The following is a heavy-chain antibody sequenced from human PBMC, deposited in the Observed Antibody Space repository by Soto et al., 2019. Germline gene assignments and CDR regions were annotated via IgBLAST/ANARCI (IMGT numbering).Heavy chain of an antibody. V-gene: IGHV3-23*01. CDR2: ITASGGAT. J-gene: IGHJ5*02. Sequence: EVQLLESGGGLAQPGGSLRLSCAASGLTFSSYAMSWVRQAPGRGLQCVSTITASGGATYYADSVQGRFTISRDNSKNTLYLHMDGLTADDTAMYYCVKDGLGGTTTFNWFDPWGQGTLVTVSS. CDR1: GLTFSSYA. CDR3: VKDGLGGTTTFNWFDP. D-gene: IGHD3-3*01.